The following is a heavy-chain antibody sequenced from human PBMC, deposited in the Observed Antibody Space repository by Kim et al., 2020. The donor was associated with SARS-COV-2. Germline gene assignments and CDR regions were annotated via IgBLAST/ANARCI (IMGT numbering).Heavy chain of an antibody. V-gene: IGHV2-70*11. CDR2: IDWDDDK. CDR1: GFSLSTSGMC. Sequence: SGPTLVKPTQTLTLTCTFSGFSLSTSGMCVSWIRQPPGKALEWLARIDWDDDKYYSTSLKTRLTISKDTSKNQVVLTMTNMDPVDTATYYCARMSDLYDSSGYYFDCWGQGTLVTVSS. J-gene: IGHJ4*02. D-gene: IGHD3-22*01. CDR3: ARMSDLYDSSGYYFDC.